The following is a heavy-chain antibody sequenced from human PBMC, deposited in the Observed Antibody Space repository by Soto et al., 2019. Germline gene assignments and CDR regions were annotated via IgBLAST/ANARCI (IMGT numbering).Heavy chain of an antibody. D-gene: IGHD1-1*01. Sequence: TSETLSLTCTVSGVSISSNYWSWIRQPPGKGLEWIGYIYYSGSTNYNPSLKSRVTISVDTSKNQFSLKLSSVTAADTAVYYCARDLARELERPYYYYYMDVWGKGTTVTVSS. CDR1: GVSISSNY. J-gene: IGHJ6*03. CDR3: ARDLARELERPYYYYYMDV. CDR2: IYYSGST. V-gene: IGHV4-59*01.